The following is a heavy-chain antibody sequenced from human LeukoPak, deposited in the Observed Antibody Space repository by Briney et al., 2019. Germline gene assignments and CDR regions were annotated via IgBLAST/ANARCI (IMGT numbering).Heavy chain of an antibody. CDR2: INAGNGNT. CDR3: ASSLYSSGWYQSSRFDY. V-gene: IGHV1-3*01. Sequence: GASVKVSCKASGYTFTSYAMHWVRQAPGQRVEGMGWINAGNGNTKYSQKFQGRVTITRDTSASTAYMGLSSLRSEDTAVYYCASSLYSSGWYQSSRFDYWGQGTLVTVSS. CDR1: GYTFTSYA. D-gene: IGHD6-19*01. J-gene: IGHJ4*02.